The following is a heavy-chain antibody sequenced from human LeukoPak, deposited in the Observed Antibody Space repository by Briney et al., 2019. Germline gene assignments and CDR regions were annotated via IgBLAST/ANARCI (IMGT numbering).Heavy chain of an antibody. J-gene: IGHJ3*02. CDR1: GFTFSSYS. V-gene: IGHV3-21*01. Sequence: GGSLRLSCAASGFTFSSYSMNWVRQAPGKGLEWVSSISSSSSYIYYADSVKGRFTISRDNAKNSLYLQMNSLRAEDTAVYYCARDPSELFTMVRGVDEPLDAFDIWGQGTMVTVSS. D-gene: IGHD3-10*01. CDR2: ISSSSSYI. CDR3: ARDPSELFTMVRGVDEPLDAFDI.